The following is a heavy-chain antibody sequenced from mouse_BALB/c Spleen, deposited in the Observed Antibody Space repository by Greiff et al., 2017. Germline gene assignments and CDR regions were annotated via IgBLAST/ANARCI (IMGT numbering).Heavy chain of an antibody. CDR1: GFTFSSYT. CDR2: ISSGGSYT. J-gene: IGHJ4*01. D-gene: IGHD1-1*02. Sequence: EVQLVESGGGLVKPGGSLKLSCAASGFTFSSYTMSWVRQTPEKRLEWVATISSGGSYTYYPDSVKGRFTISRDNAKNTLYLQMSSLKSEDTAMYYCTRDRGGYYAMDYWGQGTSVTVSS. V-gene: IGHV5-6-4*01. CDR3: TRDRGGYYAMDY.